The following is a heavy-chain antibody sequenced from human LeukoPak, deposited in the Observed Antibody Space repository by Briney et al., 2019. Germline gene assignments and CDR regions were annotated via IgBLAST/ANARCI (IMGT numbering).Heavy chain of an antibody. Sequence: GGSLRLSCAASGFTFSTYGMHWVRQAPGKGLEWVAFIRSDGSTKYFADSVKGRFTISRDNSKNTLYLQMNSLRAEDTAVYYCARDLGSSYHEYFQHWGQGTLVTVSS. V-gene: IGHV3-30*02. CDR3: ARDLGSSYHEYFQH. CDR2: IRSDGSTK. CDR1: GFTFSTYG. J-gene: IGHJ1*01. D-gene: IGHD6-13*01.